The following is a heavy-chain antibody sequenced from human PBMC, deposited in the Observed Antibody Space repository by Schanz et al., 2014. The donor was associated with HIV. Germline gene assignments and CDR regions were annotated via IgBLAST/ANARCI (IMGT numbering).Heavy chain of an antibody. CDR2: ISGSGRKR. V-gene: IGHV3-23*01. J-gene: IGHJ6*02. CDR3: AKDVLSDDASGDDLIMEA. D-gene: IGHD2-21*02. CDR1: GFYFGRYA. Sequence: EVHLLESGGGLAQPGGSLRLSCAASGFYFGRYAMTWVRQTPDKGLEWVSVISGSGRKRYYADAVKGRFTISRDNCRDTLYLQMDSLRGDDTAIYYCAKDVLSDDASGDDLIMEAWGQGTTVMVSS.